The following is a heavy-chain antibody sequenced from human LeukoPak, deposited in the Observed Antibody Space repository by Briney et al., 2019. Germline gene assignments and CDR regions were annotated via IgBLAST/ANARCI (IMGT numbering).Heavy chain of an antibody. CDR3: ARMTDDAFDI. Sequence: SQTLSLTCIVSGASISSYYWSWIRQPPGKGLEWIGYIYYGGSTNYNYNPSLKSRVTISVDTSKKQFSLKLSSVTAADTAVYYCARMTDDAFDIWGQGTMVTVSS. J-gene: IGHJ3*02. CDR2: IYYGGSTNY. CDR1: GASISSYY. D-gene: IGHD2-21*02. V-gene: IGHV4-59*01.